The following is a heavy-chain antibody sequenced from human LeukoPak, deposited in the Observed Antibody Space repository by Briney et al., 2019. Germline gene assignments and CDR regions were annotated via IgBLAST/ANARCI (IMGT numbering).Heavy chain of an antibody. CDR3: AKGGLFSGSYYVVAFDI. Sequence: PGGSLRLSCAASGFTFSSYAMSWVRQAPGKGLEWVSAISGSGGSTYYADSVKGRFTISRDNSKNTLYLQMNSLRAEDTAVYYCAKGGLFSGSYYVVAFDIWGQGTMVTVSS. D-gene: IGHD1-26*01. V-gene: IGHV3-23*01. CDR2: ISGSGGST. J-gene: IGHJ3*02. CDR1: GFTFSSYA.